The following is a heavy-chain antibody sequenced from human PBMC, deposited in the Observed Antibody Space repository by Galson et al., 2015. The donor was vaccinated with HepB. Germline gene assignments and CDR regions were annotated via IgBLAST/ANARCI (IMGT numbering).Heavy chain of an antibody. CDR2: INPNSGGT. V-gene: IGHV1-2*04. Sequence: SVKVSCKASGYTFTGYYMHWVRQAPGQGLEWMGWINPNSGGTNYAQKFQGWVTMTRDTSISTAYMELSSLRTEDTAVYYCVKGYEGRTAPAYGLDVWGQGTKVTVSS. CDR1: GYTFTGYY. D-gene: IGHD1-14*01. CDR3: VKGYEGRTAPAYGLDV. J-gene: IGHJ6*02.